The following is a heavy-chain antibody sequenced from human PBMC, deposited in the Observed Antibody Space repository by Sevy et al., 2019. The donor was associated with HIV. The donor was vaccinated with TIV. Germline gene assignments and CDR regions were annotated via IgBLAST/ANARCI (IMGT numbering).Heavy chain of an antibody. V-gene: IGHV1-18*01. CDR2: ISAYNGNT. CDR1: GYTFTSYG. J-gene: IGHJ6*02. D-gene: IGHD2-15*01. Sequence: ASVKVSCKASGYTFTSYGTSWVRQAPGQGLEWMGWISAYNGNTNYAQKLQGRVTMTTDTSTSTAYMELRSLRSDDTAGYYCAGDGYCSGGSCYPNYYYGMDVWGQGTTVTVSS. CDR3: AGDGYCSGGSCYPNYYYGMDV.